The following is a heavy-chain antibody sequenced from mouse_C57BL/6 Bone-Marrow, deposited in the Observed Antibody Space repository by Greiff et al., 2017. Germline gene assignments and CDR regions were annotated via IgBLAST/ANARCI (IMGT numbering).Heavy chain of an antibody. Sequence: EVKLQESGAELVRPGASVKLSCTASGFNIKDDYMHWVKQRPEQGLEWIGWLDPENGDTEYASKFQGKATITADTSSNTAYLQLSSLTSEDTAVYYCTLIGNWGQGTLVTVSA. CDR1: GFNIKDDY. J-gene: IGHJ3*02. CDR3: TLIGN. V-gene: IGHV14-4*01. CDR2: LDPENGDT.